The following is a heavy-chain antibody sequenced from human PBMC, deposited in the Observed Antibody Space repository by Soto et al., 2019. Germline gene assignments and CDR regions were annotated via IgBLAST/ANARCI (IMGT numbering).Heavy chain of an antibody. V-gene: IGHV3-48*02. J-gene: IGHJ6*02. CDR3: ARETGIWLQLRDYYYVIDV. D-gene: IGHD5-12*01. Sequence: GGSLRLCCAASGFTFSSYSMNWVRQAPGKGLEWVSYISSSSSTIYYADSVKGRFTISRDNAKNSLYLQMNSLRDEDTAVYYCARETGIWLQLRDYYYVIDVWGQGTTVTGSS. CDR2: ISSSSSTI. CDR1: GFTFSSYS.